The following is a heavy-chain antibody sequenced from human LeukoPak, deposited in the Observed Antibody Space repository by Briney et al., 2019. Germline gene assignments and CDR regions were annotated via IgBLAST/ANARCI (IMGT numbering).Heavy chain of an antibody. J-gene: IGHJ6*04. Sequence: ASVKVSCKASGGTFSSYAISWVRQAPGQGLEWMGGIIPIFGTANYAQKFQGRVTITTDESTSTAYMELSSLRSEDTAVYYCASHNSGLMDVWGKGTTVTVSS. D-gene: IGHD7-27*01. CDR2: IIPIFGTA. CDR1: GGTFSSYA. CDR3: ASHNSGLMDV. V-gene: IGHV1-69*05.